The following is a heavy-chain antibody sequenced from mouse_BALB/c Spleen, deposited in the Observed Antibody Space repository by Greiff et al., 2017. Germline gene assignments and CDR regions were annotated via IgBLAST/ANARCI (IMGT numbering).Heavy chain of an antibody. CDR3: TRGDGPYAMDY. CDR2: ISSGGSYT. V-gene: IGHV5-6-4*01. D-gene: IGHD2-3*01. J-gene: IGHJ4*01. CDR1: GFTFSSYT. Sequence: EVKLMESGGGLVKPGGSLKLSCAASGFTFSSYTMSWVRQTPEKRLEWVATISSGGSYTYYPDSVKGRFTISRDNAKNTLYLQMSSLKSEDTAMYYCTRGDGPYAMDYWGQGTSVTVSS.